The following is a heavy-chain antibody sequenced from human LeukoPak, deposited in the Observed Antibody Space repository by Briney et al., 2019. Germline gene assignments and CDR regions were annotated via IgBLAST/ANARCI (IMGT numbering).Heavy chain of an antibody. CDR2: INSGGSVT. V-gene: IGHV3-74*01. CDR3: ARSSHYTIPFDS. D-gene: IGHD2-2*02. CDR1: GFRFSSYW. Sequence: GGSLRLSCAASGFRFSSYWMHWVRQAPGKGLVWVSRINSGGSVTSFADSVKGRFTISRDNAKNTVYLQMNSLTVEDTAVYFCARSSHYTIPFDSWGQGMLVTVSS. J-gene: IGHJ5*01.